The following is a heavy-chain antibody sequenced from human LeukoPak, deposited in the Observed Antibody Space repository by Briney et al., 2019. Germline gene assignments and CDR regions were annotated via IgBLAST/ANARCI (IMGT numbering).Heavy chain of an antibody. Sequence: PGGSLRLSCGASGFSFRSYWMHWVRQAPGKGLEWVAVISYDGSNKYYADSVKGRFTISRDNSKNTLYLQMNSLRAEDTAVYYCAKAPLSLGSSSFHYYGMDVWGQGTTVTVSS. D-gene: IGHD6-13*01. J-gene: IGHJ6*02. CDR1: GFSFRSYW. CDR2: ISYDGSNK. CDR3: AKAPLSLGSSSFHYYGMDV. V-gene: IGHV3-30*18.